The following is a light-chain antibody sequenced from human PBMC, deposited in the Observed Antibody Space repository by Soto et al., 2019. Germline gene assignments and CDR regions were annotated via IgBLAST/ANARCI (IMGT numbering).Light chain of an antibody. Sequence: QSVLTQPPSVSGAPGQRVTISCTGSSSNIGAGYPVHWYQQLPGTAPKLLVAGNRPSGVPDRFSGSKSGSSGSLAISALRSEDEAVYYCATWDGSLRGVVFGGGTKVTVL. V-gene: IGLV1-40*01. CDR2: G. CDR3: ATWDGSLRGVV. J-gene: IGLJ2*01. CDR1: SSNIGAGYP.